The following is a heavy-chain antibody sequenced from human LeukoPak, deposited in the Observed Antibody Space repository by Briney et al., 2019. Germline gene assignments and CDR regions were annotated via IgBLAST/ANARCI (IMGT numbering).Heavy chain of an antibody. D-gene: IGHD6-13*01. V-gene: IGHV3-9*01. CDR3: ARAAIAAARIYYYMDV. CDR1: GFTFDDYA. Sequence: GGSLRLSCAASGFTFDDYAMHWVRQAPGKGLEWVSGISWNSGSIGYADSVKGRFTISRDNAENSLYLQMNSLRAEDTAVYYCARAAIAAARIYYYMDVWGKGTTVTVSS. CDR2: ISWNSGSI. J-gene: IGHJ6*03.